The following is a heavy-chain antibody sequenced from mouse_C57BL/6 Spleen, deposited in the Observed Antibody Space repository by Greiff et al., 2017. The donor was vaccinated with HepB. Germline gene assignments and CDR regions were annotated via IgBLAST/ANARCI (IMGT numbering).Heavy chain of an antibody. J-gene: IGHJ2*01. Sequence: EVHLVESGPGLVKPSQSLSLTCSVTGYSITSGYYWNWIRQFPGNKLEWMGYISYDGSNNYNPSLKNRISITRDTSKNQFFLKLNSVTTEDTATYYCARDWLAYYFDYWGQGTTLTVSS. CDR2: ISYDGSN. D-gene: IGHD3-3*01. CDR1: GYSITSGYY. V-gene: IGHV3-6*01. CDR3: ARDWLAYYFDY.